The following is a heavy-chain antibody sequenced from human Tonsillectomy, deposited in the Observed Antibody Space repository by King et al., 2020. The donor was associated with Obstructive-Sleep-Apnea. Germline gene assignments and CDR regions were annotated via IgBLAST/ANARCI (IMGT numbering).Heavy chain of an antibody. CDR1: GGSISSSNW. D-gene: IGHD4-23*01. CDR3: ATGLYGANSETNS. Sequence: QLQESGPGLVKPSGTLSLTCAVSGGSISSSNWWHWVRQPPGKGLEWIGEIFHTGTTNYSPSLDTRVTMSVDKSENQISLEVRSVTAADTAVYYCATGLYGANSETNSWGQGALVTVSS. J-gene: IGHJ4*02. CDR2: IFHTGTT. V-gene: IGHV4-4*02.